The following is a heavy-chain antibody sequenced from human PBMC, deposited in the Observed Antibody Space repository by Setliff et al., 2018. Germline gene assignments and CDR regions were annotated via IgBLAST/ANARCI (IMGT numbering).Heavy chain of an antibody. CDR3: ARQGRKSDSRGYYYWTDFDY. Sequence: SETLSLTCTVSAGSISSSSYYWGWIRQPPGKGLEWIATIRYSGSTYYNPSLKSRVTTSVDTSKNQFSLKLSSVTAADTAVYYCARQGRKSDSRGYYYWTDFDYWGQGALVTVSS. D-gene: IGHD3-22*01. V-gene: IGHV4-39*01. CDR1: AGSISSSSYY. J-gene: IGHJ4*02. CDR2: IRYSGST.